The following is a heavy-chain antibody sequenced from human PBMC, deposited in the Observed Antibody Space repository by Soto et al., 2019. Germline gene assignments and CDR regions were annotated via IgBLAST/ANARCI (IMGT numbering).Heavy chain of an antibody. CDR2: ISYDGSNK. V-gene: IGHV3-30-3*01. CDR1: GFTFSSYA. Sequence: GGALRLSCAASGFTFSSYAMHWVRQAPGKGLEWVAVISYDGSNKYYADSVKGRFTISRDNSKNTLYLQMNSLRAEDTAVYYCARESSGYDQDYYDSSGYSPFDYWGQGTLVTVSS. J-gene: IGHJ4*02. CDR3: ARESSGYDQDYYDSSGYSPFDY. D-gene: IGHD3-22*01.